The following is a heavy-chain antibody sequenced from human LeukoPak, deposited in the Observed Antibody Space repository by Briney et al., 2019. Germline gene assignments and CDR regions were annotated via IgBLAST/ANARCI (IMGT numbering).Heavy chain of an antibody. V-gene: IGHV4-34*01. D-gene: IGHD4-17*01. Sequence: SETLSLTCTVYSGSFSDFHWSWIRLPPGKGLEWIGEINHSGNTNYNPSLKSRVTISIDTSKNQFSLKLSSVTAADTAVYYCARGKVTRDWYFDLWGRGTLVTVSS. J-gene: IGHJ2*01. CDR1: SGSFSDFH. CDR3: ARGKVTRDWYFDL. CDR2: INHSGNT.